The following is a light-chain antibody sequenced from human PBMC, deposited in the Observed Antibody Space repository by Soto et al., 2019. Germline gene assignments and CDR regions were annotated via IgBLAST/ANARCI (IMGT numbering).Light chain of an antibody. CDR1: QGISND. Sequence: AIQMTQSPSSLSASVGDRVTITCRASQGISNDLGWYQQKPGKAPKLLIYAASSLQSSVPLRFSGSGSGTDFTLTISSLQPEGFGTEYCLRADSYPRTLGQGTKVDIK. CDR3: LRADSYPRT. V-gene: IGKV1-6*01. CDR2: AAS. J-gene: IGKJ1*01.